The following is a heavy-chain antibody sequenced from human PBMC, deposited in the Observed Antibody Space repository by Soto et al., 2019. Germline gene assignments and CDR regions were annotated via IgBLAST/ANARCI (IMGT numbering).Heavy chain of an antibody. CDR3: SRSTADY. CDR2: ITNKATSYAT. Sequence: EVQLVESGGGLVQPGGSLKLSCAASGFMFSDSTMHWVRQASGRGLEWVGRITNKATSYATSDAESVKGRFTISRDDSKHTAYLQMNSLKTEDTAVYWCSRSTADYWGQGTLVTLSS. V-gene: IGHV3-73*01. CDR1: GFMFSDST. J-gene: IGHJ4*02. D-gene: IGHD5-18*01.